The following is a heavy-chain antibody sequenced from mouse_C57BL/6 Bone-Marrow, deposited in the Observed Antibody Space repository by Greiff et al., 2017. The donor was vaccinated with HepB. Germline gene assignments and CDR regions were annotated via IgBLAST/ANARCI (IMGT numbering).Heavy chain of an antibody. CDR3: ARAVNWDGSYAMDY. V-gene: IGHV3-6*01. D-gene: IGHD4-1*01. Sequence: EVKLQESGPGLVKPSQSLSLTCSVTGYSITSGYYWNWIRQFPGNKLEWMGYISYDGSNNYNPSLKNRISITRDTSKNQFFLKLNSVTTEDTATYYCARAVNWDGSYAMDYWGQGTSVTVSS. CDR1: GYSITSGYY. CDR2: ISYDGSN. J-gene: IGHJ4*01.